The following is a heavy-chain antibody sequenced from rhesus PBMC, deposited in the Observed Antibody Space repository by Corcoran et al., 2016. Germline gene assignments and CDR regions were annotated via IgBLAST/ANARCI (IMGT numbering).Heavy chain of an antibody. CDR1: GYSISSGYY. J-gene: IGHJ4*01. CDR2: ISGSGGST. V-gene: IGHV4-99*02. D-gene: IGHD1-38*01. CDR3: ARELTWFFDY. Sequence: QVQLQESGPGLVKPSETLSLTCAVSGYSISSGYYWGWIRQPPGKGLEYIGFISGSGGSTYYNPSLKSRVTISKDTSKNQFSLKLSSVTAADTAVYYCARELTWFFDYWGQGVLVTVSS.